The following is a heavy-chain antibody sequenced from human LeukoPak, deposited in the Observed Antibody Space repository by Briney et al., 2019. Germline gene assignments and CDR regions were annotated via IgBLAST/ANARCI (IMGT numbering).Heavy chain of an antibody. V-gene: IGHV3-7*01. Sequence: GGSLRLSCAASGFTFSNYWMSWVRQAPGKGLEWVANIKHDGSDTYYVDSVKGRFTISRDNAKNSLYLQMDSLRVEDTAMYYCARDRPYDSWSGYPIDYWGQGTLVTVSS. CDR2: IKHDGSDT. CDR3: ARDRPYDSWSGYPIDY. CDR1: GFTFSNYW. J-gene: IGHJ4*02. D-gene: IGHD3-3*01.